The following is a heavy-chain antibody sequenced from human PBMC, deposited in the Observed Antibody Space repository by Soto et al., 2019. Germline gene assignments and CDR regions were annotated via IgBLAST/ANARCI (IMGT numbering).Heavy chain of an antibody. Sequence: PSETLSLTCAVYGGSFSGYYWSWIRQPPGKGLEWIGEINHSGSTNYNPSLKSRVTISVDTSKNQFSLKLSSVTAADTAVYYCARGFSGWTTDKGRFDYWGQGTLVTVSS. CDR3: ARGFSGWTTDKGRFDY. CDR1: GGSFSGYY. J-gene: IGHJ4*02. D-gene: IGHD6-19*01. V-gene: IGHV4-34*01. CDR2: INHSGST.